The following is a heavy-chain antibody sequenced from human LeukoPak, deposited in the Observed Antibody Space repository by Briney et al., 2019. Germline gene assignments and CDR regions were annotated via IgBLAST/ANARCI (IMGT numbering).Heavy chain of an antibody. Sequence: PSETLSLTCTVSGGSISSSSYYWGWIRQPPGKGLEWIGSIYYSGSTYYNPSLKSRVTISVDTSKNQFSLKLSSVTAADTAVYYCARGDSYSSGWYYNYWGQGTLVTVSS. D-gene: IGHD6-19*01. CDR1: GGSISSSSYY. CDR3: ARGDSYSSGWYYNY. J-gene: IGHJ4*02. CDR2: IYYSGST. V-gene: IGHV4-39*07.